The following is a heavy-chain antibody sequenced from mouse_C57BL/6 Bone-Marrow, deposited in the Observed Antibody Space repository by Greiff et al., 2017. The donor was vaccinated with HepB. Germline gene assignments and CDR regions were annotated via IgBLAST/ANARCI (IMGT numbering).Heavy chain of an antibody. V-gene: IGHV1-81*01. D-gene: IGHD6-5*01. CDR2: IYPRSGNT. Sequence: QVQLKQSGAELARPGASVKLSCKASGYTFTSYGISWVKQRTGQGLEWIGEIYPRSGNTYYNEKFKGKATLTADKSSSTAYMELRSLTSEDSAVYFCAGPYDYDAMDYWGQGTSVTVSS. CDR3: AGPYDYDAMDY. CDR1: GYTFTSYG. J-gene: IGHJ4*01.